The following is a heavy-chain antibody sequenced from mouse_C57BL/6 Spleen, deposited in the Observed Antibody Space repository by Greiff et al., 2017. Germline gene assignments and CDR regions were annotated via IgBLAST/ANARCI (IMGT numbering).Heavy chain of an antibody. J-gene: IGHJ2*01. CDR2: INPSTGGT. Sequence: VQLQQSGPELVKPGASVKISCKASGYSFTGYYMNWVKQSPEKSLEWIGEINPSTGGTTYNQKFKAKATLTVDKSSSTAYMQLKSLTSEDSAVYYGARDVDFDYWGQGTTLTVSS. CDR1: GYSFTGYY. CDR3: ARDVDFDY. V-gene: IGHV1-42*01.